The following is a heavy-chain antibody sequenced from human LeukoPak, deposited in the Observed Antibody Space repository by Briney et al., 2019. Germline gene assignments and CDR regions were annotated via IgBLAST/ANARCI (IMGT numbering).Heavy chain of an antibody. CDR1: GFTFSSYA. CDR2: ISYDGGDK. V-gene: IGHV3-30*04. CDR3: VKEGVEYSYSYGDY. D-gene: IGHD3-16*01. J-gene: IGHJ4*02. Sequence: GGSLRLSCAASGFTFSSYAMHWVRQAPGKGLEWVALISYDGGDKYYAESMKGRITISRDNAENTLYLQMNNLRPDDTAFYFCVKEGVEYSYSYGDYWGQGTLVTVSS.